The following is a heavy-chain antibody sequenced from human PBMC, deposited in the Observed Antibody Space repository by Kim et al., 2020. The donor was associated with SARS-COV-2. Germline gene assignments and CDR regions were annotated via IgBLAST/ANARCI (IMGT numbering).Heavy chain of an antibody. CDR3: ARRYYDFWSGPGGGMDV. Sequence: LKSRVTISVDKSKNQFSLKLSSVTAADTAVYYCARRYYDFWSGPGGGMDVWGQGTTVTVSS. V-gene: IGHV4-4*02. D-gene: IGHD3-3*01. J-gene: IGHJ6*02.